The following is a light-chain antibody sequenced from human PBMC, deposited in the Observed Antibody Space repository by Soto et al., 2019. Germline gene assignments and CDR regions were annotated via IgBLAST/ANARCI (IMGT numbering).Light chain of an antibody. CDR2: KDS. J-gene: IGLJ3*02. Sequence: SYELTHPPSVSVSPGQTARITCSGDALPNQYAFWYQQKPGEAPVLVIYKDSERPSGIPERFSGSSSGTTVTLTISGVQAEDEADYYCQSADSSGTYRVFGGGTKLTVL. V-gene: IGLV3-25*03. CDR1: ALPNQY. CDR3: QSADSSGTYRV.